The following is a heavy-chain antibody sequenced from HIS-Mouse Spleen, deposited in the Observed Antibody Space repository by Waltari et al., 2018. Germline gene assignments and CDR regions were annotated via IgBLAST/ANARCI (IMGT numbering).Heavy chain of an antibody. CDR2: IYYSGST. CDR1: GRPFSSSCYY. J-gene: IGHJ2*01. Sequence: QLQLQESGPGLVKPSETLSLTSTSAGRPFSSSCYYWGWIRQPPGKGLEWIGSIYYSGSTYYNPSLKSRVTISVDTSKNQFSLKLSSVTAADTAVYYCAREIPYSSSWYDWYFDLWGRGTLVTVSS. CDR3: AREIPYSSSWYDWYFDL. V-gene: IGHV4-39*07. D-gene: IGHD6-13*01.